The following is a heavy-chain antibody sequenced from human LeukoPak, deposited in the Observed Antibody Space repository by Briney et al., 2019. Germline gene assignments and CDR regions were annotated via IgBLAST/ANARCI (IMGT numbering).Heavy chain of an antibody. Sequence: GESLKISCKGSGYSFTNYRIGWVRQMPGKGLEWMGIIYPGDSDTRYSPSFQGQVTISADKSISTAYLQWGSLKASDTAMYYCARSQGYCSGGSCLQGDWFDPWGQGTLVTVSS. CDR3: ARSQGYCSGGSCLQGDWFDP. J-gene: IGHJ5*02. D-gene: IGHD2-15*01. CDR2: IYPGDSDT. CDR1: GYSFTNYR. V-gene: IGHV5-51*01.